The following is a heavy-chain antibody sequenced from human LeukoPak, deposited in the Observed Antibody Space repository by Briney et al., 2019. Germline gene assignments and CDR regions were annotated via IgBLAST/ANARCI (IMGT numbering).Heavy chain of an antibody. CDR2: INWNGGST. V-gene: IGHV3-20*04. D-gene: IGHD3-10*01. Sequence: GGSLRLSCAASGFTFDDYGMSWVRQAPGKGLEWVSGINWNGGSTGYADSVKGRFTISRDNAKNSLYLQTDSLRAEDSALYYCVRSTRGSSPVYWGQGTLVTVSS. CDR3: VRSTRGSSPVY. CDR1: GFTFDDYG. J-gene: IGHJ4*02.